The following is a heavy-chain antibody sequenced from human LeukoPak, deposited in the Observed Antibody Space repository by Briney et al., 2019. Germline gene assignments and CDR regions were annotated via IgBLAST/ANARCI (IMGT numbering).Heavy chain of an antibody. Sequence: ASVKVSCKASGGTFSSYAISWVRQAPGQGLEWMGGIIPIFGTANYAQKFQGGVTITADESTSTAYMELSSLRSEDTAVYYCARANIVKGYCTNGVCGSDVWGQGTTVTVSS. V-gene: IGHV1-69*13. D-gene: IGHD2-8*01. CDR2: IIPIFGTA. CDR1: GGTFSSYA. J-gene: IGHJ6*02. CDR3: ARANIVKGYCTNGVCGSDV.